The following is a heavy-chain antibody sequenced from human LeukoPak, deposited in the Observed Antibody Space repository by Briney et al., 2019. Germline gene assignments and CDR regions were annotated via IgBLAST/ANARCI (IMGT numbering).Heavy chain of an antibody. J-gene: IGHJ3*02. CDR2: ISAYNGNT. CDR3: ARTSTYYYDSRRAFDI. V-gene: IGHV1-18*01. Sequence: GASVKVSCKASGYTFTSYGISWVRQAPGQGLEWMGWISAYNGNTNYAQKLQGRVTMTTDTSTSTAYMELRSLRSDDTAVYYCARTSTYYYDSRRAFDIWGQGTMVTVSS. CDR1: GYTFTSYG. D-gene: IGHD3-22*01.